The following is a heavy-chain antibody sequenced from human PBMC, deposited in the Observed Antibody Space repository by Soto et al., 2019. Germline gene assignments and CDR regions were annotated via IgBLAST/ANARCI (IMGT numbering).Heavy chain of an antibody. CDR3: ARGWSVKHDAFDI. Sequence: GGSLRLSCAASGFTFSSYGMHWVRQAPGKGLEWVAVIWYDGSNKYYADSVKGRFTISRDNSKNTLYLQMNSLRAEDTAVYYCARGWSVKHDAFDIWGQGTMVTVSS. J-gene: IGHJ3*02. V-gene: IGHV3-33*01. CDR2: IWYDGSNK. CDR1: GFTFSSYG. D-gene: IGHD4-17*01.